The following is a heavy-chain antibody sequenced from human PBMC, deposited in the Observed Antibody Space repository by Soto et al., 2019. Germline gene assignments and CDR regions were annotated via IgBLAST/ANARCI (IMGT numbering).Heavy chain of an antibody. CDR1: GYTFTSYD. CDR2: MNPNSGNT. Sequence: QVQLVQSGAEVKKPGASVKVSCKASGYTFTSYDINWVRQATGQGLEWMGWMNPNSGNTGYAQKFQGRVTMTRNTSISTAYMELSSLRSEDTAVYYCARGLGTTGHPGRDYYMDVWGKGTTVTVSS. D-gene: IGHD1-1*01. CDR3: ARGLGTTGHPGRDYYMDV. V-gene: IGHV1-8*01. J-gene: IGHJ6*03.